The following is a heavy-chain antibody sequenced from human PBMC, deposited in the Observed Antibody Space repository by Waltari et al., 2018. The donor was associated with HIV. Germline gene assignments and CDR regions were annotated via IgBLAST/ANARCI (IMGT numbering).Heavy chain of an antibody. CDR2: IYPGDSDT. V-gene: IGHV5-51*01. D-gene: IGHD3-22*01. J-gene: IGHJ5*02. CDR3: ARHRGYYDSRAGWFDP. CDR1: GYSFTSYW. Sequence: EVQLVQSGAEVKKPGESLKISCKGSGYSFTSYWIGWVRQMPGKGLEWMGIIYPGDSDTRYSPSFQGQVTISADKSISTAYLQWSSLKASDTAMYYCARHRGYYDSRAGWFDPWGQGTLVTVSS.